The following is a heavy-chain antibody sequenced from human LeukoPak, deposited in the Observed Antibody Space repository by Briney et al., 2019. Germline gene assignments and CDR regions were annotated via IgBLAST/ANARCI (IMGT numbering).Heavy chain of an antibody. CDR2: IYYSGST. J-gene: IGHJ4*02. V-gene: IGHV4-30-4*01. D-gene: IGHD6-19*01. Sequence: PSQTLSLTCTVSGGSISSGDYYWSWIRQPPGKGLEWIGYIYYSGSTYYNPSLKSRVTISVDTSKNQFSLKLSSVTAAGTAVYYCARESPVAPPLDYWGQGTLVTVSS. CDR3: ARESPVAPPLDY. CDR1: GGSISSGDYY.